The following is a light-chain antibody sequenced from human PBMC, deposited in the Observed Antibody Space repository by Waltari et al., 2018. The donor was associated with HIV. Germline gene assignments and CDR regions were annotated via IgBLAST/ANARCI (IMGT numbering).Light chain of an antibody. Sequence: VLTQIPGTLSLSPGERATLPCTTSQSPISDYLAWYQQKPGQAPSPLVYRASNRAAGVPDRFEGGGFGTEFTLTSTRLEPEDSAVYYCQHSFGTFGQGTKVEI. J-gene: IGKJ1*01. CDR1: QSPISDY. CDR2: RAS. CDR3: QHSFGT. V-gene: IGKV3-20*01.